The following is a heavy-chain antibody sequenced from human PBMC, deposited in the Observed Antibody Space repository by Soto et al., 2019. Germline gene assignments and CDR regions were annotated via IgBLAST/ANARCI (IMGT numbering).Heavy chain of an antibody. CDR1: GFTFSSYG. CDR3: AKFGRFDDFWSGYDSIPVSYYYGMDV. Sequence: PGGSLRLSCAASGFTFSSYGMHWVRQAPGKGLEWVAVISYDGSNKYYADSVKGRFTISRDNSKNTLYLQMNSLRAEDTAVYYCAKFGRFDDFWSGYDSIPVSYYYGMDVWGQGTTVTVSS. CDR2: ISYDGSNK. J-gene: IGHJ6*02. V-gene: IGHV3-30*18. D-gene: IGHD3-3*01.